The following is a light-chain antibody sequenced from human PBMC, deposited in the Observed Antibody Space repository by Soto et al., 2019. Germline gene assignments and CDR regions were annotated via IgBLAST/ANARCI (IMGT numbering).Light chain of an antibody. CDR3: ASYTRTTTLV. CDR2: YDD. Sequence: QSVLTQPPSVSEAPRQRVTISCSGSSSNIGNNAVNWYQQLPGKAPKLLIYYDDLLPSGVSDRFSGSKSGNTASLTISGLQAEDEADYYCASYTRTTTLVFGGGTKLTVL. J-gene: IGLJ2*01. CDR1: SSNIGNNA. V-gene: IGLV1-36*01.